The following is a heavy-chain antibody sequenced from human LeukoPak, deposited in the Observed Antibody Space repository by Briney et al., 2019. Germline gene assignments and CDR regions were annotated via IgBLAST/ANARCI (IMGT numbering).Heavy chain of an antibody. D-gene: IGHD3-9*01. V-gene: IGHV4-39*07. J-gene: IGHJ4*02. CDR3: AKTKLDWLLFDF. CDR2: IFHNGNA. Sequence: SETLSLTCTVYGGSISSTGYYWVWIRQSPEKGLEWIGSIFHNGNAFYSPSLQSRVTMSLDTSKSQFYLRLTSVTAADTALYYCAKTKLDWLLFDFWGQGILVTVSS. CDR1: GGSISSTGYY.